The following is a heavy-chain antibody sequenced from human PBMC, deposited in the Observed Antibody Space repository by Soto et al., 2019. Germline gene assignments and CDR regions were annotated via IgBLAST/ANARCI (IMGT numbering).Heavy chain of an antibody. Sequence: GASVKVSCKASGYTFTGYYMHWVRQAPGQGLEWMGWINPNSGGTNYAQKFQGWVTMTRDTSISTAYMELSRLRSDDTAVYYCARGSLGYCRGGSCSHNWFDPWGQGTLVTVSS. CDR1: GYTFTGYY. V-gene: IGHV1-2*04. D-gene: IGHD2-15*01. J-gene: IGHJ5*02. CDR3: ARGSLGYCRGGSCSHNWFDP. CDR2: INPNSGGT.